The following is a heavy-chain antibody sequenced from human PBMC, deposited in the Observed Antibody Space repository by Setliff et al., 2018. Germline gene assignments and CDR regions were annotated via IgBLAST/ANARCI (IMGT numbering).Heavy chain of an antibody. Sequence: ASVKVSCKASGYTFTSYGISWVRQAPGQGLEWMGWISAYNGNTNYAQKLQGRVTMTTDTSTSTAYLELRSLRSDDTAVYYCARAPAYSSTPGSYAFDIWGQGTMVTVSS. CDR2: ISAYNGNT. J-gene: IGHJ3*02. V-gene: IGHV1-18*01. CDR3: ARAPAYSSTPGSYAFDI. CDR1: GYTFTSYG. D-gene: IGHD6-13*01.